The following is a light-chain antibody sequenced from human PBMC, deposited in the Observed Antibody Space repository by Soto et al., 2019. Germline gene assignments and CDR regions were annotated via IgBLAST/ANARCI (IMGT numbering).Light chain of an antibody. V-gene: IGKV1-33*01. CDR1: QGINKW. Sequence: DIQMTQSPSSVSAAVGDRVTITCRASQGINKWLAWYQQRPGKAPKLLIFGSSNLETGVPSTFSGRGSGTDFTFTISSLQPEDIATYYCQQYDNVPLTFGGGTKVEIK. CDR3: QQYDNVPLT. CDR2: GSS. J-gene: IGKJ4*01.